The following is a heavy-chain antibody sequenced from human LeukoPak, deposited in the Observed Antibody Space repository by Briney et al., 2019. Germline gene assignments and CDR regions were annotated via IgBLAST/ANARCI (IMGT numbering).Heavy chain of an antibody. CDR2: ISSSTSYI. CDR3: ARDIHGWQWLVLSLYGMDV. CDR1: GFTFSDYS. V-gene: IGHV3-21*04. D-gene: IGHD6-19*01. J-gene: IGHJ6*02. Sequence: GGSLRLSCAASGFTFSDYSMNWVRQAPGKGLEWVSSISSSTSYIFYADSMKGRFTISRDNAKNSLYLQMNSLRDEDTAVYYCARDIHGWQWLVLSLYGMDVWGQGTTVTVSS.